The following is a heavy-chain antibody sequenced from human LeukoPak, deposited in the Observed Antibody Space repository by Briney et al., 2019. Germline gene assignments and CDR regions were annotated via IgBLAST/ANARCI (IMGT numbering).Heavy chain of an antibody. V-gene: IGHV4-59*01. J-gene: IGHJ3*02. CDR2: VYYSGST. CDR1: GGSISSYY. Sequence: SETLSLTCTVSGGSISSYYWSWIRQPPGKRLEWIGDVYYSGSTNYNPSLKSRVTISIGTSKNRFSLKLNSVTAADTAVYYCARDQGYAFDIWGQGTMVTVSS. CDR3: ARDQGYAFDI.